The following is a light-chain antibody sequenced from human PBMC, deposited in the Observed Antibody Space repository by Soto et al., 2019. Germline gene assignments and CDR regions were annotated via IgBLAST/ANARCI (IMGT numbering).Light chain of an antibody. CDR3: ASYTSSSSYV. J-gene: IGLJ1*01. Sequence: SSLTPPASVSGSPGQSITISCTGTISDVGGYNYVSWYQQHPGKAPKLMIYEVSNRPSGVSNRFSGSKSGNTASLTISGLQAEDEADYYCASYTSSSSYVFGTGTKVTVL. CDR2: EVS. CDR1: ISDVGGYNY. V-gene: IGLV2-14*01.